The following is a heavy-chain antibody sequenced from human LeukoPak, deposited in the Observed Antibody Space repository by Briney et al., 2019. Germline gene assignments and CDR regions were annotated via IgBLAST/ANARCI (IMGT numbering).Heavy chain of an antibody. J-gene: IGHJ6*04. Sequence: GGSLRLSCAASGFTFSSHAMSWVRQAPGKGLECISGFSGSGGSTYYADSVKGRFTISRDNSKNTLYLQMNSLRAEDTAVYYCAELGIIMIGGVWGKGTTVTISS. CDR2: FSGSGGST. CDR1: GFTFSSHA. CDR3: AELGIIMIGGV. D-gene: IGHD3-10*02. V-gene: IGHV3-23*01.